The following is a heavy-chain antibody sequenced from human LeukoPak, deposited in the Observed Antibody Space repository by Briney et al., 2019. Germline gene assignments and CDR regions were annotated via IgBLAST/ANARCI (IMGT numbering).Heavy chain of an antibody. V-gene: IGHV4-31*03. D-gene: IGHD5-18*01. Sequence: PSQTLSLTCTVSGGSISSGGYYWSWTRQHPGKGLEWIGYIYYSGSTYYNPSLKSRVTISVDTSKNQFSLKLGSVTAADTAVYYCARDRDTAMAPGAFDIWGQGTMVTVSS. CDR1: GGSISSGGYY. CDR2: IYYSGST. J-gene: IGHJ3*02. CDR3: ARDRDTAMAPGAFDI.